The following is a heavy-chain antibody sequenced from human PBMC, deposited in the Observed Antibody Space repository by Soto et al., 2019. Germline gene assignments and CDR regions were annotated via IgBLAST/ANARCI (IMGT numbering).Heavy chain of an antibody. V-gene: IGHV4-31*03. CDR1: GGSISSGGYY. CDR2: IYYTGST. Sequence: QVQLQESGPGLVKPSQTLSLTCTVSGGSISSGGYYWSWIRQHPGKGLEWIGYIYYTGSTYYNPSLKRRVTITADTSKNQFSRKLISVTAEDTAVYYCARDSIAAADQDWGQGTLVTVSS. D-gene: IGHD6-13*01. J-gene: IGHJ4*02. CDR3: ARDSIAAADQD.